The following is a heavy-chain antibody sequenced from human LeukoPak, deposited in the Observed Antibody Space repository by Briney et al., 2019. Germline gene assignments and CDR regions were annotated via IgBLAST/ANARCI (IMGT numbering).Heavy chain of an antibody. J-gene: IGHJ4*02. CDR2: INHSGST. CDR3: ARRRAGGYSSGWYY. D-gene: IGHD6-19*01. V-gene: IGHV4-39*07. Sequence: SETLSLTCTVSGDSITSSSYYWEWIRQPPGKGLEWIGEINHSGSTNYNPSLKSRVTISVDTSKNQFSLKLSSVTAADTAVYYCARRRAGGYSSGWYYWGQGTLVTVSS. CDR1: GDSITSSSYY.